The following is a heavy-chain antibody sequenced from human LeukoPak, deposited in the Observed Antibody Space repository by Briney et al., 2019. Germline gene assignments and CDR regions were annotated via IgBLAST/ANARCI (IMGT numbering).Heavy chain of an antibody. Sequence: KSSETLSLTCTVSGGSISSGDYYWSWIRQPPGKGLEWIGYIYYSGSTYYNPSLKSRVTISVDTSKNQFSLKLSSVTAADTAVYYCAREGYGSGSSYFDYWGQGTLVTVSS. D-gene: IGHD3-10*01. V-gene: IGHV4-30-4*08. CDR2: IYYSGST. J-gene: IGHJ4*02. CDR1: GGSISSGDYY. CDR3: AREGYGSGSSYFDY.